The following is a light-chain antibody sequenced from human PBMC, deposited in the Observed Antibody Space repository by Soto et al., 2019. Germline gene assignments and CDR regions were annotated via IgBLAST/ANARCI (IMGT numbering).Light chain of an antibody. CDR2: GNS. CDR1: SSNIGAGYD. V-gene: IGLV1-40*01. J-gene: IGLJ2*01. CDR3: QSYDSSLSGVV. Sequence: QSVLTQPPSVSGAPGQRVTISCTGSSSNIGAGYDVHWYQQLPGTAPKLLIYGNSNRPSGVPDRFSGSKSGTSASLAITGLQAEDDADYYCQSYDSSLSGVVFCGGTKLTVL.